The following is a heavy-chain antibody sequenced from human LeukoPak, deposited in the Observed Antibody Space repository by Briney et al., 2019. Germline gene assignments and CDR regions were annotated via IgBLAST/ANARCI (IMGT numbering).Heavy chain of an antibody. CDR2: IKSKTDGGTT. Sequence: GGSLRLSCAASGFTFSNAWMSWVRQAPGKGLEWVGRIKSKTDGGTTDYAAPVKGRFTISRDDSKNTLCLQMNSLKTEDTAVYYCTSLGYCSGGSCYYWGQGTLVTVSS. CDR1: GFTFSNAW. J-gene: IGHJ4*02. V-gene: IGHV3-15*01. D-gene: IGHD2-15*01. CDR3: TSLGYCSGGSCYY.